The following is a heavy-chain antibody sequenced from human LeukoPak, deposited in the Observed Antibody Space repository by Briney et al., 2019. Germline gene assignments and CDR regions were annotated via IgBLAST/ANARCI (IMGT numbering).Heavy chain of an antibody. Sequence: GESLKISCKGSGYSFTNYWIAWVRQMPGKGLEWMGIIYPGDSDTRYSPSFQGQVTISADKSISTAYLQWSSLKASDTAMYYCARPLLTMVRGVIIRSDAFDIWGQGTMVTVSS. V-gene: IGHV5-51*01. CDR2: IYPGDSDT. CDR3: ARPLLTMVRGVIIRSDAFDI. CDR1: GYSFTNYW. D-gene: IGHD3-10*01. J-gene: IGHJ3*02.